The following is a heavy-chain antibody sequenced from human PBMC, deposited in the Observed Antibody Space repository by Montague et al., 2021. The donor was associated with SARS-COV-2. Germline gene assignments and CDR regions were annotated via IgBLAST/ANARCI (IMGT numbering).Heavy chain of an antibody. V-gene: IGHV3-30*04. D-gene: IGHD6-19*01. CDR3: ARDQWLLFPLDY. J-gene: IGHJ4*02. CDR2: ISYDGTNK. CDR1: GFSLNTNA. Sequence: SLRLSCAVSGFSLNTNAVHWVRQAPGKGLEWVAVISYDGTNKYYEESVNGRFTISRDNSKNTVYLQMDSLRPEDTAMYYCARDQWLLFPLDYWGQGTLVTVSS.